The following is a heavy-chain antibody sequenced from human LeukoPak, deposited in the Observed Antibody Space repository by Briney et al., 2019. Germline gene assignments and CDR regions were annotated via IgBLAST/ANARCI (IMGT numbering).Heavy chain of an antibody. V-gene: IGHV3-30-3*01. J-gene: IGHJ4*02. CDR3: ASPSGSLLKYYFDY. CDR1: GFTFSSYA. D-gene: IGHD1-26*01. CDR2: ISYDGSNK. Sequence: GRSLRLSCAASGFTFSSYAMHWVRQAPGKGLEWVAVISYDGSNKYYADSVKGRFTISRDNSKNTLYLQMNSLRAEDTAVYYCASPSGSLLKYYFDYGGKGPRVTVSS.